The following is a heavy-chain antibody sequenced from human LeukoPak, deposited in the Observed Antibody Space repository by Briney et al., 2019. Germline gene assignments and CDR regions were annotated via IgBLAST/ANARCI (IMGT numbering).Heavy chain of an antibody. J-gene: IGHJ4*02. V-gene: IGHV1-46*01. Sequence: ASVKVSCKASGYTFTNYYLHWVRQGPGQGLEWMGIINPNDGSTSYGQKFQGRVTTTRDTSTSTVYMDVSSLRSEDTAVYYCARDLPRGPANYWGQGTLVTVSS. D-gene: IGHD2-2*01. CDR2: INPNDGST. CDR1: GYTFTNYY. CDR3: ARDLPRGPANY.